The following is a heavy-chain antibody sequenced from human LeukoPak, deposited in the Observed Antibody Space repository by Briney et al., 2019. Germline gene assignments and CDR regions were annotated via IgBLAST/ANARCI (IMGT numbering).Heavy chain of an antibody. CDR1: GYSFTSYW. CDR2: IYPGDSDT. D-gene: IGHD6-6*01. Sequence: GESLKISCKGCGYSFTSYWIGWVRQLPEKGLEWMGIIYPGDSDTRYNPSFQGQVTISADKSISTDYLQWSSLKASDTAMYYCWRQSIAAHPRLLWFDPSGQGTLVTVSS. CDR3: WRQSIAAHPRLLWFDP. V-gene: IGHV5-51*01. J-gene: IGHJ5*02.